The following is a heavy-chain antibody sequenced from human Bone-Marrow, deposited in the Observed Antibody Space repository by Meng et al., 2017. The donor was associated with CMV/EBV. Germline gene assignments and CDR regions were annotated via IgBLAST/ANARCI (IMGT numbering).Heavy chain of an antibody. V-gene: IGHV3-15*01. Sequence: GGSLRLSCAASGFTFSNAWMSWVRQAPGKGLEWVGRVRSTLAGGTTDYAAPVNGRFTISRDDSKNTLYLQMNSLKTEDTALYYCTSGRSGWGQGTLVTVSS. J-gene: IGHJ4*02. CDR1: GFTFSNAW. D-gene: IGHD3-10*01. CDR2: VRSTLAGGTT. CDR3: TSGRSG.